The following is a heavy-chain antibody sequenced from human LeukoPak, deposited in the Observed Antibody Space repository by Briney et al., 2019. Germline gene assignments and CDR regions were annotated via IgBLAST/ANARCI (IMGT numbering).Heavy chain of an antibody. CDR3: AKGRNSYDSGRCHSQNCYYGMDV. D-gene: IGHD3-10*01. V-gene: IGHV3-23*01. Sequence: GGSLRLSCTASGFTFDNYAMIWVRQASGKGLEWVSVISGSGDVTDSADSVRGRFTISRDNSKNTLYLEMSSLRVEDTAVYHCAKGRNSYDSGRCHSQNCYYGMDVWGQGATVIVSS. CDR2: ISGSGDVT. CDR1: GFTFDNYA. J-gene: IGHJ6*02.